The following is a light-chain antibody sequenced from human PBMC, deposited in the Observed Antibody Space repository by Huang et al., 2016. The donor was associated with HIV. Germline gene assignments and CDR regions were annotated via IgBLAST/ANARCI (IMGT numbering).Light chain of an antibody. V-gene: IGKV1-39*01. Sequence: DIQMTQSPSSLSASLGDRVTITCRASQSISNYLNLYQQKPGKAPNLLIYAASTLQSGVPSRCSGSGSGTDSTLTISKQQPEDFAAFCGNQSFGTTTFGQGPRLEIK. CDR1: QSISNY. CDR2: AAS. CDR3: NQSFGTTT. J-gene: IGKJ5*01.